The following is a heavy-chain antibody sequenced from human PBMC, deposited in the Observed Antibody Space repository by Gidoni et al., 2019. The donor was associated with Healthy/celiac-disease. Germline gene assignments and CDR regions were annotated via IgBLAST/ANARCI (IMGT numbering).Heavy chain of an antibody. J-gene: IGHJ5*02. V-gene: IGHV4-59*01. Sequence: QVQLQESGPGLVKPSETLSLTCTVSGGSISSYYWSWIRQPPGKGLEWIGYIYYSGSTNYNPSLKSRVTISVDTSKNQFSLKLSSVTAADTAVYYCASGYSYGYGVAVDWFDPWGQGTLVTVSS. CDR1: GGSISSYY. CDR3: ASGYSYGYGVAVDWFDP. CDR2: IYYSGST. D-gene: IGHD5-18*01.